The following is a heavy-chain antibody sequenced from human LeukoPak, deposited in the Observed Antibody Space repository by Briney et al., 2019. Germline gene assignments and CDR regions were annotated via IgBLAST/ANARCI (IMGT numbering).Heavy chain of an antibody. CDR1: GFTFSSYW. D-gene: IGHD3-16*01. CDR3: ARGGGLDV. J-gene: IGHJ6*02. V-gene: IGHV3-7*03. CDR2: INHNGNVN. Sequence: GGSLRLSCAASGFTFSSYWMNWARQAPGKGLEWVASINHNGNVNYYVDSVKGRFTISRDNAKNSLYLQMSNLRTEDTALYFCARGGGLDVWGQGATVTVSS.